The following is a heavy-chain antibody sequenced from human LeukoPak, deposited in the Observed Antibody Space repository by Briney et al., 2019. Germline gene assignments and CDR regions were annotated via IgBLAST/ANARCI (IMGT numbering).Heavy chain of an antibody. CDR3: AKGASVWYMSECDH. D-gene: IGHD6-19*01. V-gene: IGHV3-23*01. Sequence: GGSLRLSCAASGFTFSSYAMTWVRQAPGKGLEWVSGISSSGGSTYYADSVKGRFTISRDNSKNTFYLQMNRLRVEDTAIYYCAKGASVWYMSECDHWGQGTLVTVSS. CDR2: ISSSGGST. CDR1: GFTFSSYA. J-gene: IGHJ4*02.